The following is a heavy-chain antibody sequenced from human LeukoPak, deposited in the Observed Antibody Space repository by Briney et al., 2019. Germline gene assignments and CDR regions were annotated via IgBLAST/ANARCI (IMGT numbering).Heavy chain of an antibody. V-gene: IGHV4-59*01. D-gene: IGHD5-24*01. CDR3: VLMATITSMDY. CDR2: IYYSGST. Sequence: PSETLSLTCTVSGGSISSYYWSWIRQPPGKGLKWIGYIYYSGSTNYNPSLKSRVTISVDTSKNQFSLKLSSVTAADTAVYYCVLMATITSMDYWGQGTLVTVSS. CDR1: GGSISSYY. J-gene: IGHJ4*02.